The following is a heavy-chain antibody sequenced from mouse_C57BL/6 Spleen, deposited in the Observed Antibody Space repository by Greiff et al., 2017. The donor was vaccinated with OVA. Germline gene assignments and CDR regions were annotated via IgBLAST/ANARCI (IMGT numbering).Heavy chain of an antibody. CDR2: ISYSGST. CDR1: GYSITSGYD. D-gene: IGHD2-4*01. Sequence: DVKLQESGPGMVKPSQSLSLTCTVTGYSITSGYDWHWIRHFPGNKLEWMGYISYSGSTNYNPSLKSRISITHDTSKNHFFLKLNSVTTEDTATYYCARDRYDSGLAWWGQGTLVTVSA. CDR3: ARDRYDSGLAW. J-gene: IGHJ3*01. V-gene: IGHV3-1*01.